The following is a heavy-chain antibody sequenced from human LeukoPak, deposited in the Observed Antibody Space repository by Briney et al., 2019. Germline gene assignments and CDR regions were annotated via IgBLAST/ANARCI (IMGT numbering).Heavy chain of an antibody. CDR1: GFTFSNYA. J-gene: IGHJ5*02. V-gene: IGHV3-64D*06. Sequence: GGSLRLSCSASGFTFSNYAMHWVRQATGKGLEFVSGISSTGGSTNYPDSVKDRFSISRDNSKNTLYLQMTSLRADDTAVYYCVKDQHCSTISCATRTGFDPWGQGTAVTVSS. CDR2: ISSTGGST. CDR3: VKDQHCSTISCATRTGFDP. D-gene: IGHD2-2*01.